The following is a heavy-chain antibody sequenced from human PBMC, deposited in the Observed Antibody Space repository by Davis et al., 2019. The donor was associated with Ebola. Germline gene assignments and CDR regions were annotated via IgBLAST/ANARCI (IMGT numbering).Heavy chain of an antibody. CDR3: ARATSGLDV. J-gene: IGHJ6*02. Sequence: GGSPTLSCAASGFTFSSFYMHWVRQATGKGLEWVSSIGTAGDTYYPDSVKGRFTISRDNAENSLFLQMNSLRPGDTAVYYCARATSGLDVWGQGTTVTVSS. D-gene: IGHD1-1*01. V-gene: IGHV3-13*01. CDR1: GFTFSSFY. CDR2: IGTAGDT.